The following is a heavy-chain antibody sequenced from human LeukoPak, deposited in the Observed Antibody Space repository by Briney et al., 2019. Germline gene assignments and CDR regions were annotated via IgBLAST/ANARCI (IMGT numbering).Heavy chain of an antibody. CDR2: ISSSSSYI. J-gene: IGHJ4*02. Sequence: PGGSLGLFCAASVFTFSRYSMNWVRQAPGKGLEWVSSISSSSSYIYYADSVKGRFTISRDNAKNSLYLQMNSLRAENTAVYYCARPEAYGDYGWGQGTLVTISS. CDR1: VFTFSRYS. CDR3: ARPEAYGDYG. V-gene: IGHV3-21*01. D-gene: IGHD4-17*01.